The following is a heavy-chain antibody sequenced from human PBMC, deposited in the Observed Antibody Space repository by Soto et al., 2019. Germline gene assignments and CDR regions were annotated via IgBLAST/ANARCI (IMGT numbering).Heavy chain of an antibody. Sequence: SETLSLTCSVSGGSVSNKTSYWSWIRQPPGKRLEWIGYVYYSGTPNYTPSLKGRVTMSVDLSKNQFSLRLTSVTAADTALYYWSRTTAVPNSLRSRYFFGSWGQGTLVTVSS. D-gene: IGHD4-17*01. J-gene: IGHJ4*02. CDR1: GGSVSNKTSY. CDR3: SRTTAVPNSLRSRYFFGS. V-gene: IGHV4-61*01. CDR2: VYYSGTP.